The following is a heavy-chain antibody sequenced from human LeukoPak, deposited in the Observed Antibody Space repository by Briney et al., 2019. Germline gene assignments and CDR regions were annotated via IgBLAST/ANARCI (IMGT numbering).Heavy chain of an antibody. CDR1: GGSFSGYY. D-gene: IGHD3-22*01. CDR3: ARVGYYYDSSGYYPGYFDY. V-gene: IGHV4-34*01. J-gene: IGHJ4*02. Sequence: SETLSLTCAVYGGSFSGYYWSWIRQPPGKGLEWIGEINHSGSTNYNPSLKSRVTISVDTSKNQFSLKLSSVTAADTAVYYCARVGYYYDSSGYYPGYFDYWGQGTLVTVSS. CDR2: INHSGST.